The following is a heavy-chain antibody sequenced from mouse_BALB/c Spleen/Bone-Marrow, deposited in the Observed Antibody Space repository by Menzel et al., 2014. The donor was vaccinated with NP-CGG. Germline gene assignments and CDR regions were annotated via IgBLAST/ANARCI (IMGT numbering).Heavy chain of an antibody. CDR3: TRETTAVADFDY. CDR2: IHYRGST. D-gene: IGHD1-1*01. Sequence: DVKLVESGPDLVKPSQSLSLTCTVTGYSTTSGYGWHWIRQFPGNKLEWMGYIHYRGSTNYNPSLKSRISITRDTSKNQFSLQLNSVTTEDTATYYCTRETTAVADFDYWGQGATLTVTS. V-gene: IGHV3-1*02. CDR1: GYSTTSGYG. J-gene: IGHJ2*01.